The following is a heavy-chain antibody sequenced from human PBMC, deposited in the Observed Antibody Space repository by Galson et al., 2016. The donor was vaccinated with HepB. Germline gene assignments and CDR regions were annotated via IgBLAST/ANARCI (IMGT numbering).Heavy chain of an antibody. J-gene: IGHJ4*02. CDR1: SGSVSSGGYY. Sequence: TLSLTCTVSSGSVSSGGYYWSWIRQHPGKGLGLIGHIYYSGSTYYNPSLKSRITMSVDTSKNHFSLKLSSVTAADTAVYYCARLDLQDYYDGGGYYSDHWGQGTLVTVSS. D-gene: IGHD3-22*01. CDR2: IYYSGST. V-gene: IGHV4-31*03. CDR3: ARLDLQDYYDGGGYYSDH.